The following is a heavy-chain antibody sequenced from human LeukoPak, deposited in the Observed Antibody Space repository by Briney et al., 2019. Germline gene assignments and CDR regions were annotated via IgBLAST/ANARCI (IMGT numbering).Heavy chain of an antibody. CDR3: ARLKDDVTKLDY. Sequence: PGGSLRLSCAASGFTFSTNRMSWVRQAPGKGLEWVANINQDGSQKRYVDSVQGRFTISRDNTKNSLFLQMNSLRAEDTAVYYCARLKDDVTKLDYWGQGTLVTVSS. J-gene: IGHJ4*02. CDR1: GFTFSTNR. CDR2: INQDGSQK. V-gene: IGHV3-7*01. D-gene: IGHD2-8*01.